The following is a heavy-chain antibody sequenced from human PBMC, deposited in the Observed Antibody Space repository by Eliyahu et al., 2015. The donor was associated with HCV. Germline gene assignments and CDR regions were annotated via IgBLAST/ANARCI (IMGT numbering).Heavy chain of an antibody. Sequence: QVQLQESGPGLVQPSETLSLTCTVPGXSXTTYYWGWIRPPPGXGLXWXGDTFYSGSSNXNPSLKXRVTIAVDTSKNQFSLKLSSVTAADTAVYYCASGGGGIAVAGTGGWFDPWGQGTLVTVSS. J-gene: IGHJ5*02. D-gene: IGHD6-19*01. CDR2: TFYSGSS. CDR3: ASGGGGIAVAGTGGWFDP. V-gene: IGHV4-59*01. CDR1: GXSXTTYY.